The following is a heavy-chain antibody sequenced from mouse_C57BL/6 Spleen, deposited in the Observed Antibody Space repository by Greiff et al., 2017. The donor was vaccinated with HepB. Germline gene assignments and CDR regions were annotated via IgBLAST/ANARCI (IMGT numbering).Heavy chain of an antibody. Sequence: QVTLKESGPGILQPSQTLSLTCSFSGFSLSTFGMGVGWIRQPSGKGLEWLAHIWWDDDKYYNPALKSRLTISKDTSKNQVFLKIANVDTADTATYYCARSDFYYYGSYFDYWGQGTTLTVSS. CDR1: GFSLSTFGMG. CDR3: ARSDFYYYGSYFDY. CDR2: IWWDDDK. V-gene: IGHV8-8*01. J-gene: IGHJ2*01. D-gene: IGHD1-1*01.